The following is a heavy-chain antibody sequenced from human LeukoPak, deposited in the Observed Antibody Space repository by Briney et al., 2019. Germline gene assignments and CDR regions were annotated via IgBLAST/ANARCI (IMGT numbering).Heavy chain of an antibody. CDR2: INPNSGGT. Sequence: GASVKVSCKASGYTFTGYYMHWVRQAPGQGLEWMGWINPNSGGTNYAQKLQGRVTMTTDTSTSTAYMELRSLRSDDTAVYYCARWFGELLQYYYMDVWGKGTTVTVSS. V-gene: IGHV1-2*02. D-gene: IGHD3-10*01. CDR3: ARWFGELLQYYYMDV. J-gene: IGHJ6*03. CDR1: GYTFTGYY.